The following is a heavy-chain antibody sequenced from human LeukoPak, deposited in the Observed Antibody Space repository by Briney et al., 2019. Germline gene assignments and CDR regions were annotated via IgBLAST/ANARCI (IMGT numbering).Heavy chain of an antibody. V-gene: IGHV3-48*02. CDR2: ISSSSSTI. CDR1: GFTFSSYS. J-gene: IGHJ4*02. Sequence: GGSLRLSCAASGFTFSSYSMNWVRQAPGKGLEWVSYISSSSSTIYYADSVKGRFTISRDNAKNSLYLQMNSLRDEDTAVYYCAKEYFRMAARTPIQMFDYWGQGTLVTVSS. D-gene: IGHD6-6*01. CDR3: AKEYFRMAARTPIQMFDY.